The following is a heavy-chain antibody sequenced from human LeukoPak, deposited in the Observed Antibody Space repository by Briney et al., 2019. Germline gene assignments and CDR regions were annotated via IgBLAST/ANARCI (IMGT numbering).Heavy chain of an antibody. CDR1: GYSFTSYW. CDR2: IDPSDSYV. J-gene: IGHJ6*02. V-gene: IGHV5-10-1*01. Sequence: GESLKISCKGSGYSFTSYWISWLRQMPGKGLEWMGRIDPSDSYVNYSPSFQGHVTISVDKSISTAYLQWSSLKASDTAIYYCARRGYYYYGFDVWGQGTTVTVSS. CDR3: ARRGYYYYGFDV.